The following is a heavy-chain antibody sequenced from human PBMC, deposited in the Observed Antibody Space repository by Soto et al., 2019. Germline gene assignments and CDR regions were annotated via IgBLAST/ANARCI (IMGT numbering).Heavy chain of an antibody. Sequence: EVQLVESGGGLIQPGGSLRLSCAASGFTVNNNHMSWVRQAPGKGLEWVSIIYSGGTTYYADSVKGRFTISRDNSNTALYLQMNSLRAEDTAVYYCLTAPVVWTYWGQGTLVTVSS. J-gene: IGHJ4*02. D-gene: IGHD1-1*01. V-gene: IGHV3-53*01. CDR3: LTAPVVWTY. CDR1: GFTVNNNH. CDR2: IYSGGTT.